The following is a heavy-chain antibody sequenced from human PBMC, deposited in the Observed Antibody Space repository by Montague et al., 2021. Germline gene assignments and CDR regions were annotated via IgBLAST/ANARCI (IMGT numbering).Heavy chain of an antibody. CDR3: AVGSESAWELLHH. J-gene: IGHJ5*02. V-gene: IGHV4-4*02. D-gene: IGHD1-26*01. CDR2: IYHGTT. CDR1: GDSISSKYF. Sequence: SETLSLTCTVSGDSISSKYFWSWVRQPLGKGLEWIGEIYHGTTSYSPSLKGRLTVSMDTPENQFSLKLSSVTAADTAIYYCAVGSESAWELLHHWGQGILVTVSS.